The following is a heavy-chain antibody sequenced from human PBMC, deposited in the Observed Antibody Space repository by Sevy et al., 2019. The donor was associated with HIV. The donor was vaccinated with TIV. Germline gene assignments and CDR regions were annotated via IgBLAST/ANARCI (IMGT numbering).Heavy chain of an antibody. J-gene: IGHJ6*02. D-gene: IGHD2-8*02. CDR2: IWYDGSNK. V-gene: IGHV3-33*01. Sequence: GGSLRLSCVASGFTFSSYGMHWVRQAPGKGLEWVAVIWYDGSNKYYADSVKGRFTISRDNSKNTLYLQMNSLRAEDTAVYYCARRGTGGVSDYYYGMDVWGQGTTVTVSS. CDR3: ARRGTGGVSDYYYGMDV. CDR1: GFTFSSYG.